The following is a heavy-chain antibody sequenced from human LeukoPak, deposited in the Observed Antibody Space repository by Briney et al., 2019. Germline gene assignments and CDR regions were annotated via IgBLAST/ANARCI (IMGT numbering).Heavy chain of an antibody. CDR1: GGSISSGGYY. J-gene: IGHJ4*02. V-gene: IGHV4-30-2*01. D-gene: IGHD3-3*01. CDR2: IYHSGST. Sequence: SQTLSLTCTVSGGSISSGGYYWSWIRQPPGKGLEWIGYIYHSGSTYYNPSLKSRVTISVDRSKNQFSLKLSSVTAADTAVYYCARGGLDFWSGYYHYFDYWGQGTLVTVSS. CDR3: ARGGLDFWSGYYHYFDY.